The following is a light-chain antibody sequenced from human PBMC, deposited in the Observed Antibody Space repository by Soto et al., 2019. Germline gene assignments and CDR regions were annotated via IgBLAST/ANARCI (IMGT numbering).Light chain of an antibody. V-gene: IGKV3-15*01. J-gene: IGKJ1*01. CDR2: GAS. Sequence: EVVMTQSPATLSVSPGERANLSCRASQSVNANLAWYQQKPGQAPRLLIHGASNRATGIPARFSGSGFGTECIPNISSLHSEAFAVYYCQQYNTWLWTFGQVTKVEI. CDR3: QQYNTWLWT. CDR1: QSVNAN.